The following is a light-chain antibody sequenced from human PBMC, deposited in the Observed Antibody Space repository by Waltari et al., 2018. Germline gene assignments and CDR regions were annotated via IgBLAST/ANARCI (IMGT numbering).Light chain of an antibody. V-gene: IGLV1-44*01. CDR1: SSNIGGNT. CDR3: ASWDDSLSGHWV. CDR2: SND. Sequence: SVLTQSTSASGTHGQRVTMSCSGSSSNIGGNTVSWYQHITGTAPKLLIYSNDERPSGVPDRFSGSKSGTSASLAISGLQSEDEADYYCASWDDSLSGHWVFGGGTKLTVL. J-gene: IGLJ3*02.